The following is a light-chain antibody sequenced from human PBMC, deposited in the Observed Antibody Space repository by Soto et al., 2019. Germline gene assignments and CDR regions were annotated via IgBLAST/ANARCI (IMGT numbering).Light chain of an antibody. V-gene: IGLV2-8*01. CDR2: DVS. CDR3: SSYVRSNNFV. Sequence: QSVLTQPPSASGSPGQSVTISCTGTSSDVGGYNYVSWYQQHPGKAPKLMIYDVSKRPSGVPDRFSGSKSGNTASLTVSGLQAEDEADYYCSSYVRSNNFVFGTGTKVTVL. CDR1: SSDVGGYNY. J-gene: IGLJ1*01.